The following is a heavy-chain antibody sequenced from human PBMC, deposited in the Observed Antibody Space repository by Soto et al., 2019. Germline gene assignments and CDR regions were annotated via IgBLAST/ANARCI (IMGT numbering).Heavy chain of an antibody. V-gene: IGHV1-8*01. CDR2: MNPNSGNT. J-gene: IGHJ4*02. D-gene: IGHD4-4*01. Sequence: GASAKVSCKDSGYTFTSYDINLFRQATGQWLECMGWMNPNSGNTGYAQKFQGRVTMTRNTSISTAYMELSSLRSEDTAVYYCATYTVTGYFEYWGQGTLVTVSS. CDR1: GYTFTSYD. CDR3: ATYTVTGYFEY.